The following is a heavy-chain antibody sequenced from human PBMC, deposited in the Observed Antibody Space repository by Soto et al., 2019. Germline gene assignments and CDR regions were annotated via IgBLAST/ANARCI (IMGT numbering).Heavy chain of an antibody. J-gene: IGHJ5*02. CDR3: ARGLSVTLSDT. V-gene: IGHV4-31*03. D-gene: IGHD4-17*01. CDR2: IYYSGST. CDR1: GGSISTGVYY. Sequence: QVQLQESGPGLVKPSQTLSLTCTVSGGSISTGVYYWTWIRQHPGKGLEWIGYIYYSGSTYYIPSLRRRITLSVDTSNNQFSLKVSSVTAANTAVYSCARGLSVTLSDTWRQRTPVTVPS.